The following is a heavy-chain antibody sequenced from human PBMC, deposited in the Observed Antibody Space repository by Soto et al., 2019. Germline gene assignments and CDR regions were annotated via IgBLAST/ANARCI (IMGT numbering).Heavy chain of an antibody. CDR3: AREFIAGYYDSSGNSAFDF. V-gene: IGHV1-46*01. CDR2: INPSGVST. Sequence: ASVKVSCKTSGYTFTNYYIHWVRQAPGQGLEWMGIINPSGVSTTYAHKFQGRVTMTRDRSTSTVYMELSSLRSEDTAVYYCAREFIAGYYDSSGNSAFDFWGQGTMVTVSS. J-gene: IGHJ3*01. CDR1: GYTFTNYY. D-gene: IGHD3-22*01.